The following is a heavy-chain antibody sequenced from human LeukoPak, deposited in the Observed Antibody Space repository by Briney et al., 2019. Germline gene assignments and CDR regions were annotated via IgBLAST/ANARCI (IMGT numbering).Heavy chain of an antibody. Sequence: SETLSLTCTVSGGSISSSSYYWGWIRQPPGKGLEWIGSIYYSGSTYYNPSLKSRVTISVDTSKNQFSLKLSSVTAADTAVYYCARCRSYWGRNFDYWGQGTLVTVSS. CDR1: GGSISSSSYY. D-gene: IGHD1-26*01. V-gene: IGHV4-39*07. CDR3: ARCRSYWGRNFDY. CDR2: IYYSGST. J-gene: IGHJ4*02.